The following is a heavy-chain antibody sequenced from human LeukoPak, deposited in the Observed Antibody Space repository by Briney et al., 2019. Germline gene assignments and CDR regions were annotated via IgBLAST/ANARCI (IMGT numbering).Heavy chain of an antibody. V-gene: IGHV1-46*01. CDR2: INPSGGST. CDR1: GYTFTSYY. Sequence: GASVKVSCKASGYTFTSYYMHWVRQAPGQGLEWMGIINPSGGSTSYAQEFQGRVTMTRDTSTSTVYMELSSLRSEDTAVYYCARDAQASYYDILTGVYGMDVWGKGTTVTVSS. J-gene: IGHJ6*04. D-gene: IGHD3-9*01. CDR3: ARDAQASYYDILTGVYGMDV.